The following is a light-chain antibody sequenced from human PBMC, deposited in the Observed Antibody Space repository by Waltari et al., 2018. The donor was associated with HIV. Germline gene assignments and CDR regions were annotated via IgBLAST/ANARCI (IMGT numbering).Light chain of an antibody. CDR3: QQYYTPGPT. CDR1: RTILYSSENRDC. J-gene: IGKJ4*01. Sequence: DIVMTQSPNSLAVSLGESATINCRSSRTILYSSENRDCLAWYQQKPGQSPKVLMYWASTRASGVPDRFSGSGSGTNFSLTISALQSDDVALYYCQQYYTPGPTFGGGTKVEIK. V-gene: IGKV4-1*01. CDR2: WAS.